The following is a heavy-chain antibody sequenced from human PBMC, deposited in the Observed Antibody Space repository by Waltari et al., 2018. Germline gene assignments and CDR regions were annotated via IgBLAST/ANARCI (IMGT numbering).Heavy chain of an antibody. J-gene: IGHJ4*02. CDR3: ARDDRDGLPDYFDF. CDR1: GFSVRPYT. CDR2: TSHDESHK. D-gene: IGHD2-8*01. V-gene: IGHV3-30*01. Sequence: VQLVESGGGLVQPGGSLRLSCAASGFSVRPYTMHWVRQAPGKGLEWVAVTSHDESHKYYADSVKGRFTISKDNSKNTLYLQMNSLSTEDTAMYYCARDDRDGLPDYFDFWGQGTLVTVSS.